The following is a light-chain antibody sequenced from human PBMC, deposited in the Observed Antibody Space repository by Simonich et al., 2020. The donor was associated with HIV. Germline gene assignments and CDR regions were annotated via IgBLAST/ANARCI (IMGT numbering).Light chain of an antibody. V-gene: IGKV3-15*01. CDR1: QSVSSN. Sequence: EIVMTQSPATLSVSPGERATLSCRASQSVSSNLAWDQQKPGQAPRLHIYGAATRATGIPARFSGSGSWTEFTLTISSLQSEDVAVYYCQQYNNWPPLTFGGGTKVEIK. CDR2: GAA. J-gene: IGKJ4*01. CDR3: QQYNNWPPLT.